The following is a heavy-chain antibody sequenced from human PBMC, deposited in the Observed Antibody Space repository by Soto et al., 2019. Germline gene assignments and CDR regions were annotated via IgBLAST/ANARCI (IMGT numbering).Heavy chain of an antibody. Sequence: VESLKISCNGFGYNFGNFWIGWVRQIPGKGLECMGIINLGDSDTRYSPSFQGQVTISADKSINTAYLQWSSLKASDTAIYYCARHDHTRSNYYYDYWGQGTLVTVSS. D-gene: IGHD2-2*01. J-gene: IGHJ4*02. CDR1: GYNFGNFW. V-gene: IGHV5-51*01. CDR3: ARHDHTRSNYYYDY. CDR2: INLGDSDT.